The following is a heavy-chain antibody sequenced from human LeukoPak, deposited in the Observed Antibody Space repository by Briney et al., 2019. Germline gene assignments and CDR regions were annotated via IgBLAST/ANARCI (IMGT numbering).Heavy chain of an antibody. Sequence: SETLSLTCTVSGGSISSSSYYWGWIRQPPGKGLEWIGRIYTSGSTNYNPSLKSRVTMSVDTSKNQFSLKLSSVTAADTAVYYCARDVYGSYSSSFNWFDPWGQGTLVTVSS. D-gene: IGHD6-6*01. J-gene: IGHJ5*02. V-gene: IGHV4-61*05. CDR2: IYTSGST. CDR1: GGSISSSSYY. CDR3: ARDVYGSYSSSFNWFDP.